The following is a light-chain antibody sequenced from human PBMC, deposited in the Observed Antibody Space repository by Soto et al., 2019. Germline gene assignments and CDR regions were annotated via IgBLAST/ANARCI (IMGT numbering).Light chain of an antibody. CDR3: QQYNNWPLYT. CDR2: GAS. J-gene: IGKJ2*01. Sequence: IVMTQSPATLSVSPGERATLSCRASQSVSSNLAWYQQKPGQAPRLLIYGASTRATGIPARFSGSGSGTEFTLTISGLQSEDFAVYYCQQYNNWPLYTFGQGIKLEIK. CDR1: QSVSSN. V-gene: IGKV3-15*01.